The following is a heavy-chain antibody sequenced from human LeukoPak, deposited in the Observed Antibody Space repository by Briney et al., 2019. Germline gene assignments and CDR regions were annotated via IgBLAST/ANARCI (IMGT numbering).Heavy chain of an antibody. J-gene: IGHJ4*02. CDR1: AFTFSDYY. CDR3: AKAGSIRFDY. CDR2: ISGRDGGT. V-gene: IGHV3-23*01. Sequence: GGSLRLSCAASAFTFSDYYMSWIRQAPGKGLEWVSGISGRDGGTYYAASVKGRFTISRDDSKNTLYLQMNSLRAEDTAVYFCAKAGSIRFDYWGPGTLVTVSS. D-gene: IGHD1-26*01.